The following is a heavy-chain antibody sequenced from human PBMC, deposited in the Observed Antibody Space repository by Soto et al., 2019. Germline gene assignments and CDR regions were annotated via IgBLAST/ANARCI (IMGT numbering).Heavy chain of an antibody. CDR1: GYTFTSYG. V-gene: IGHV1-18*01. J-gene: IGHJ6*02. D-gene: IGHD3-22*01. CDR3: ARGGYYDSSGSRNYYYYGMNV. CDR2: ISDYDGNT. Sequence: QAQLVQSGAEVKKPGASVKVSCKASGYTFTSYGIDWVRQAPGQGLEWLGWISDYDGNTKYAQILQGRVSLTTDTPTHTADMEVRSLRSDDTAMYFCARGGYYDSSGSRNYYYYGMNVWGQGTTVTVSS.